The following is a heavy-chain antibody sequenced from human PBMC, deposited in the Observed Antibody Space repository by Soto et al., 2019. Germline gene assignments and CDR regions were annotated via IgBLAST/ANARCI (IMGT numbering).Heavy chain of an antibody. V-gene: IGHV1-69*06. CDR3: AREGRGKKAGYNGLVSLGY. D-gene: IGHD2-2*02. CDR2: IIPIFNST. Sequence: GASEKVSSKVSGSRFSNYVISWVRQAPGHGLEWLGRIIPIFNSTKYAQSFQGRVTINADKSTSTASLELSSLNSDDTAVYYCAREGRGKKAGYNGLVSLGYWGQGTLVTVSS. J-gene: IGHJ4*02. CDR1: GSRFSNYV.